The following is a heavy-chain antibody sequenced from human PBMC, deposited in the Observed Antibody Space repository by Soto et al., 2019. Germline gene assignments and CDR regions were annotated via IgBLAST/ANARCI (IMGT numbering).Heavy chain of an antibody. CDR1: GFTFSSYA. J-gene: IGHJ3*02. Sequence: GGSLRLSCAASGFTFSSYAMSWVRQAPGKGLEWVSAISGSGGSTYYADSVKGRFTISRDNSKNTLYLQMNSLRAEDTAVYYCAKDKPMASGSYYFFSAFDIWGQGTMVTVSS. V-gene: IGHV3-23*01. D-gene: IGHD3-10*01. CDR2: ISGSGGST. CDR3: AKDKPMASGSYYFFSAFDI.